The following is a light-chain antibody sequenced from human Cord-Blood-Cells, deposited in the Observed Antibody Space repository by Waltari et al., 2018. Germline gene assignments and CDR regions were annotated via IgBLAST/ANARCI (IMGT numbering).Light chain of an antibody. CDR1: SSDVGSYNL. CDR3: CSYAGSSTFVV. V-gene: IGLV2-23*02. CDR2: EVS. Sequence: QSALTQPASVSGSPGQSITISCTGTSSDVGSYNLVPWYQQHPGKAPKLMIYEVSKRPSGVAKRFSGSKSGNTASLTISGLQAEDEADYYCCSYAGSSTFVVFGGGTKLTVL. J-gene: IGLJ2*01.